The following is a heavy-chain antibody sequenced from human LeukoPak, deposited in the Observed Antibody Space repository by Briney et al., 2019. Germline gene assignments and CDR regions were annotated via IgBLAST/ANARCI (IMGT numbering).Heavy chain of an antibody. J-gene: IGHJ4*02. Sequence: PGGSLRLSCGASGFTFRSYAMSWVRQAPGKGPEWVSIIISGGGTTYYAESVKGRFTISRDNSKSTLYLQMSSLRAEDTAVYYCAKAGGGNWGLYYFDYWGQGTLVTVSS. D-gene: IGHD3-16*01. V-gene: IGHV3-23*01. CDR1: GFTFRSYA. CDR2: IISGGGTT. CDR3: AKAGGGNWGLYYFDY.